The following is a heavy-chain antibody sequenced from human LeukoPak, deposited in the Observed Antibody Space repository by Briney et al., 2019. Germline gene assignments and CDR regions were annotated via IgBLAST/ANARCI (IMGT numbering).Heavy chain of an antibody. V-gene: IGHV4-59*11. J-gene: IGHJ6*03. CDR3: ARVLQNYYHLDV. CDR1: GVSINGHY. D-gene: IGHD3-3*01. CDR2: IYDNESA. Sequence: SETLSLTCTVSGVSINGHYWSWIRQPPGKGLEWIGFIYDNESANSKSSLESRVTMTVDTSKNQVSLKLNSVTAADTAVYYCARVLQNYYHLDVWGEGTTVTVSS.